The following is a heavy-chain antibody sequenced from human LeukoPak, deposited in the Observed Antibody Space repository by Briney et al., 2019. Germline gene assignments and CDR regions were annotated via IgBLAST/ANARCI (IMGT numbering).Heavy chain of an antibody. D-gene: IGHD3/OR15-3a*01. CDR1: GYSISSGYY. J-gene: IGHJ4*02. V-gene: IGHV4-38-2*01. CDR3: ARKDWPNFDY. CDR2: IYHSGST. Sequence: SETLSLTCAVSGYSISSGYYWGWIRQPPGKGLGWIGSIYHSGSTYYNPSLKSRVTMSLDTSKNQFSLNLSSVTAADTAIYYCARKDWPNFDYWGQGTLVTVSS.